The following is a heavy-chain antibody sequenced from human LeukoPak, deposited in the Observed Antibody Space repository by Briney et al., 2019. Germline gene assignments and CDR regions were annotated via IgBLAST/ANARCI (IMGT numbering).Heavy chain of an antibody. Sequence: GGSLRLSCAASGFTFSTSWMSWVRQAPGKGLEWVANIKGDGSEKYYVDSVKGRFTISRDNAKNSLYLQMNGLRDEDTAVYYCQYMPYYAMDVWGQGTAVTIFS. CDR1: GFTFSTSW. CDR2: IKGDGSEK. CDR3: QYMPYYAMDV. D-gene: IGHD3-3*01. V-gene: IGHV3-7*05. J-gene: IGHJ6*02.